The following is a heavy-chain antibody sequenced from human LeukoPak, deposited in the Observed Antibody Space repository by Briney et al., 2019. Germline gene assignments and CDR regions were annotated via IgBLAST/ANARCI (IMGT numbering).Heavy chain of an antibody. D-gene: IGHD2-2*01. CDR2: VYTSGST. Sequence: PSETLSLTCTVSGGSISSYYWSWIREPPGRGLEWIGYVYTSGSTNYNPSLKSRVTISVDTSKNQFSLKLSSVTAADTAVYYCARKYCSRTRCYDYFDYWGQGTLVTVSS. CDR3: ARKYCSRTRCYDYFDY. V-gene: IGHV4-4*09. J-gene: IGHJ4*02. CDR1: GGSISSYY.